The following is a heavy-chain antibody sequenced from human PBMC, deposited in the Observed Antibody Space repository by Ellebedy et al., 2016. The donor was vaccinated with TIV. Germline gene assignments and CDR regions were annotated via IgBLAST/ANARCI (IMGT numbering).Heavy chain of an antibody. CDR3: AKGTSSGFNYDRVGCEY. J-gene: IGHJ4*02. CDR2: ISGGGDNT. D-gene: IGHD3-22*01. CDR1: GFTFGSFA. V-gene: IGHV3-23*01. Sequence: GESLKISCAASGFTFGSFAMHWVRQAPGKGLEWLSVISGGGDNTNHADSVKGRVTIIRDNSKNTLYLQMDRLRAEDTAVYYCAKGTSSGFNYDRVGCEYWGQGALVTVSS.